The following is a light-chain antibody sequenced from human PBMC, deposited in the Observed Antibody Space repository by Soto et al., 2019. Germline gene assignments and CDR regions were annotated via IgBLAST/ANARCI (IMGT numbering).Light chain of an antibody. CDR3: SSYTSSSSLV. CDR1: SSDVGGYNY. CDR2: EVS. Sequence: QSVLTQPASVSGSPGQSITISCTGTSSDVGGYNYVSWYQQHPGKAPKLMIYEVSNQPSGVSNRFSGSKSGNTASLTISGLQAEDEADYHCSSYTSSSSLVFGTGTKLTVL. V-gene: IGLV2-14*01. J-gene: IGLJ1*01.